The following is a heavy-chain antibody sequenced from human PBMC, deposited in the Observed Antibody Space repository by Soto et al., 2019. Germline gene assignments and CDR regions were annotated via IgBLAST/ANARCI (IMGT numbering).Heavy chain of an antibody. CDR3: ARGPIIAARHQGNWYFDL. V-gene: IGHV1-8*01. D-gene: IGHD6-6*01. J-gene: IGHJ2*01. CDR1: GYTFTSYD. Sequence: ASVKVSCKASGYTFTSYDINWVRQATGQGLEWMGWMNPNSGNTGYAQKFQGRVTMTRNTSISTAYMELSSLRSEDTAVYYCARGPIIAARHQGNWYFDLWGRGXLVTVYS. CDR2: MNPNSGNT.